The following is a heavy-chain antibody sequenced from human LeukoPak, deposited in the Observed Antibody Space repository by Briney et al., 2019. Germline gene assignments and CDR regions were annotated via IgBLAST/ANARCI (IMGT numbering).Heavy chain of an antibody. CDR2: IIPILGIA. Sequence: SVKVSCKASGVTFSSYTISWVRQAPGQGLEWMGRIIPILGIANYAQKFQGRVTITADKSTSTAYMELSSLRSEDTAVYYCARSTLTYYYDSSGYRVDYWGQGTLVTVSS. D-gene: IGHD3-22*01. V-gene: IGHV1-69*02. CDR3: ARSTLTYYYDSSGYRVDY. CDR1: GVTFSSYT. J-gene: IGHJ4*02.